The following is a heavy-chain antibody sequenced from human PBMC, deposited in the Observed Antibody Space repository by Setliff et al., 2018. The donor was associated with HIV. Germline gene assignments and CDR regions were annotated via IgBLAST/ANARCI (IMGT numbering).Heavy chain of an antibody. V-gene: IGHV4-39*01. CDR2: VYHSGGT. CDR1: GGSISSFSYY. D-gene: IGHD6-19*01. CDR3: TRRFEKWLAFDY. J-gene: IGHJ4*02. Sequence: PSETLSLTCTVSGGSISSFSYYWAWIRQSPGKGLEWIGNVYHSGGTDYNPSLRSRVTISVDTSTNQFSLNLASVTAADTAVYYCTRRFEKWLAFDYWGQGTQVTVSS.